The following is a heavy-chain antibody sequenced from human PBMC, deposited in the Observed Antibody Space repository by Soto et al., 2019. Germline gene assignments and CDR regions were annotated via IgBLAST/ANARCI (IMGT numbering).Heavy chain of an antibody. CDR2: IWYDGSNK. J-gene: IGHJ4*02. V-gene: IGHV3-33*01. CDR3: ARDQGIAARPEGLDY. CDR1: GFTFSSYG. D-gene: IGHD6-6*01. Sequence: GGSLRLSCAASGFTFSSYGMHWVRQAPGKGLEWVAVIWYDGSNKYYADSVKGRFTISRDNSKNTLYLQMNSLRAEDTAVYYCARDQGIAARPEGLDYWGQGTLVTVSS.